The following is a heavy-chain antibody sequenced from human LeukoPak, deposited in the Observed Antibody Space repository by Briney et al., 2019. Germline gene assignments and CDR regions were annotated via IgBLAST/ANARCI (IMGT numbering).Heavy chain of an antibody. CDR3: AREGGYSHAFDY. D-gene: IGHD3-22*01. CDR1: GFTFSRYC. Sequence: GGSLRLSCAASGFTFSRYCMYGVRQARGKGLVWVLCINSDGSSKSHADSVKGRFKISRDNRKNTLYLQMNSLRAEDTAVYYCAREGGYSHAFDYWGQGTLVTVSS. J-gene: IGHJ4*02. V-gene: IGHV3-74*01. CDR2: INSDGSSK.